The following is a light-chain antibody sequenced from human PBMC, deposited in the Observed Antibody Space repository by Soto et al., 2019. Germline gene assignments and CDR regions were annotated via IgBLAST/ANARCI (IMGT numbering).Light chain of an antibody. V-gene: IGKV1-5*03. CDR1: QSISSW. Sequence: DIQMTQSPSTLSASVGDSVIITCRASQSISSWLAWYQQKPGKAPKLLIYKASSLESGVPSRFSGSGSGTEFTLTISSLQPDDFATYFCHQYNTSPAAFGPGTKVYIK. J-gene: IGKJ3*01. CDR3: HQYNTSPAA. CDR2: KAS.